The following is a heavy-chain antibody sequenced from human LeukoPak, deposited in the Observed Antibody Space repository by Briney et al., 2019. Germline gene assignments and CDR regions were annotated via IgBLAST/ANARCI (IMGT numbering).Heavy chain of an antibody. CDR2: IWYDGSNK. CDR1: GFTFSSYG. D-gene: IGHD4-17*01. J-gene: IGHJ4*02. V-gene: IGHV3-33*06. CDR3: AKDGSTVIRYYFDY. Sequence: SGGSLRLSCAASGFTFSSYGMHSVRQAPGKGLEWVAVIWYDGSNKYYADSVKGRFTISRDNSKNTLYLQMNSLRAEDTAVYYCAKDGSTVIRYYFDYWGQGTLVTVSS.